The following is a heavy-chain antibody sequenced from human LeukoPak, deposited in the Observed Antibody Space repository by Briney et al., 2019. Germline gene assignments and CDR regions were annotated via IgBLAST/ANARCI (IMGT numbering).Heavy chain of an antibody. CDR2: ISGSGGST. J-gene: IGHJ4*02. D-gene: IGHD5-24*01. V-gene: IGHV3-23*01. CDR1: GFTVSSNY. Sequence: RAGGSLRLSCAASGFTVSSNYMSWVRQAPGKGLEWVSAISGSGGSTYYAGSVKGRFTISRDNSKNTLYLQMNSLRAEDTAVYYCAKEGGRWLPFHYWGQGTLVTVSS. CDR3: AKEGGRWLPFHY.